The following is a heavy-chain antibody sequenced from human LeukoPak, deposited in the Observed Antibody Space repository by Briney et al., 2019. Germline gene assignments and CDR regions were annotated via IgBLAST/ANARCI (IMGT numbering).Heavy chain of an antibody. CDR2: ISDSGGRT. CDR1: GITLSNYG. J-gene: IGHJ4*02. CDR3: AKRGVVIRVILVGFHKEAYYFDS. D-gene: IGHD3-22*01. Sequence: AGGSLRLSCAVSGITLSNYGMSWVRQPPGKGLEWVAGISDSGGRTNYADSVKGRFTICRDNPKNTLYLQMNSLRAEDTAVYFCAKRGVVIRVILVGFHKEAYYFDSWGQGALVTVSS. V-gene: IGHV3-23*01.